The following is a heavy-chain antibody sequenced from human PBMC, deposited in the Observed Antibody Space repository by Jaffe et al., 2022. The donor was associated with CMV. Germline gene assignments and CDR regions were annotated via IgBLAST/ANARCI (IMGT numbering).Heavy chain of an antibody. J-gene: IGHJ2*01. V-gene: IGHV3-21*01. CDR1: GFTFSSYS. CDR3: ARDLVDGDTTWYFDL. D-gene: IGHD4-17*01. Sequence: EVQLVESGGGLVKPGGSLRLSCAASGFTFSSYSMNWVRQAPGKGLEWVSSISSSSSYIYYADSVKGRFTISRDNAKNSLYLQMNSLRAEDTAVYYCARDLVDGDTTWYFDLWGRGTLVTVSS. CDR2: ISSSSSYI.